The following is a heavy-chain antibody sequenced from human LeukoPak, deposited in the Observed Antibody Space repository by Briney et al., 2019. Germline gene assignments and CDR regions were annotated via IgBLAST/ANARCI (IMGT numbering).Heavy chain of an antibody. CDR1: GFTFSDHY. D-gene: IGHD1-26*01. CDR3: ARDLPPKVGATTFHFYYYGMDV. V-gene: IGHV3-72*01. Sequence: GGSLRLSCAASGFTFSDHYMDWVRQAPGKGLEWVGRTRNKANSYTTEYAASVKGRFTISRDDSKNSLYLQMNSLRSDDTAVYYCARDLPPKVGATTFHFYYYGMDVWGQGTTVTVSS. CDR2: TRNKANSYTT. J-gene: IGHJ6*02.